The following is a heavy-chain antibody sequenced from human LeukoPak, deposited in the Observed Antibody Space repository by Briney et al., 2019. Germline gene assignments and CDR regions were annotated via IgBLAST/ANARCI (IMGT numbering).Heavy chain of an antibody. J-gene: IGHJ6*03. CDR1: GGSFSGYY. V-gene: IGHV4-34*01. CDR2: INHSGST. Sequence: TSETLSLTCAVYGGSFSGYYWSWIRQPPGKGLEWIGEINHSGSTYYNPSLKSRVTISVDTSKNQFSLKPSSVTAADTAVYYCARVCYYDSSGYYSPGYYYMDVWGKGTTVTVSS. CDR3: ARVCYYDSSGYYSPGYYYMDV. D-gene: IGHD3-22*01.